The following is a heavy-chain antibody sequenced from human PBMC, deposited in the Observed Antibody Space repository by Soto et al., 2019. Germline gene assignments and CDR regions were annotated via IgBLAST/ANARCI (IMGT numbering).Heavy chain of an antibody. V-gene: IGHV1-69*12. Sequence: QVQLVQSGAEVKKPGSSVKVSCKASGGTFSSYAINWVRQAPGQGLEWMGGIIPISGTADYAQKFQGRVTITADESTSTAYMELSSLRSEDTAVYYCARAVAGGVYYYYGMDVWGLGTTVTVSS. CDR1: GGTFSSYA. J-gene: IGHJ6*02. CDR2: IIPISGTA. D-gene: IGHD6-19*01. CDR3: ARAVAGGVYYYYGMDV.